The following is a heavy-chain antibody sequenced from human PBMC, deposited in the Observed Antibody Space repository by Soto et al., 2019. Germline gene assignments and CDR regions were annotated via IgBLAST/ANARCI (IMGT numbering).Heavy chain of an antibody. CDR1: GFTFSNYS. J-gene: IGHJ5*02. D-gene: IGHD3-10*01. CDR2: ISYDGSNK. CDR3: ARDREAIRGAARWFDP. V-gene: IGHV3-30-3*01. Sequence: GGSLRLSCLASGFTFSNYSMHWVRQSPGKGLEWVAVISYDGSNKYCSDSVKGRFTISRENSENTVYLQMNSLRPEDTAIYYCARDREAIRGAARWFDPWAQGTQVTDSA.